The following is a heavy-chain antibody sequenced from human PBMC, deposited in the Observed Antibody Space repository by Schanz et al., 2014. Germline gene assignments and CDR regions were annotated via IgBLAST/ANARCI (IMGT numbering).Heavy chain of an antibody. Sequence: EVQLLESGGGLVQPGGSLRLSCAASGFIFSNSWMSWVRQAPGKGLEWVANIKQDGSEKYYVDSVKGRFTISRDNAKNSLYLQVNSLRAEDTAVYYCAKHVRSLTGNDYWGQGTLVTVSS. J-gene: IGHJ4*02. D-gene: IGHD3-9*01. CDR3: AKHVRSLTGNDY. CDR2: IKQDGSEK. V-gene: IGHV3-7*03. CDR1: GFIFSNSW.